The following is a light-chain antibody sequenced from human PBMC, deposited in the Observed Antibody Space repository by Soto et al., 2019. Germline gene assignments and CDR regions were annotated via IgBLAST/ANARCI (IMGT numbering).Light chain of an antibody. Sequence: ESVLTQSPGTLSLSPGERATLSCRASQSVSSSYLAWYQQKPGQAPRLLIYGASSRATGIPDRFSGSGSGTDFTLTISRLEPEDFAVYYCQYYGASPPFTFGPGTKVDIK. CDR1: QSVSSSY. CDR3: QYYGASPPFT. J-gene: IGKJ3*01. V-gene: IGKV3-20*01. CDR2: GAS.